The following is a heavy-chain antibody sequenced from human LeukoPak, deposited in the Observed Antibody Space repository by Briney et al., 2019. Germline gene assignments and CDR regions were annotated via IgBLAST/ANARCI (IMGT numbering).Heavy chain of an antibody. V-gene: IGHV3-7*01. CDR2: IKQHGSEK. CDR3: ARDWLGLYFDY. D-gene: IGHD5-12*01. J-gene: IGHJ4*02. CDR1: GFTFSSYW. Sequence: GGSLRLSCAASGFTFSSYWMSWVRQAPGKGLEWVANIKQHGSEKYYVDSVKGRLTISRDNAKNSLYLQMNNLRAEDTAVYYCARDWLGLYFDYWGQGTLVTVSS.